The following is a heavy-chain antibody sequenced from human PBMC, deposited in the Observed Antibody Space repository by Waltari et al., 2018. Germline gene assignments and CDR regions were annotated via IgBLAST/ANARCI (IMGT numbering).Heavy chain of an antibody. CDR3: ARGALGRVYYEYYFDS. CDR1: GYIVTGYS. V-gene: IGHV1-18*01. CDR2: ISGYNGNT. J-gene: IGHJ4*02. D-gene: IGHD3-3*01. Sequence: QVQLVQSGAEVKNPGASVKVSCKTSGYIVTGYSITWVRQAPGQGLECMGWISGYNGNTKNEQNFQDRVTMTIDTSTTTAYMELRSLRSDDTAVYYCARGALGRVYYEYYFDSWGQGTLVTVSS.